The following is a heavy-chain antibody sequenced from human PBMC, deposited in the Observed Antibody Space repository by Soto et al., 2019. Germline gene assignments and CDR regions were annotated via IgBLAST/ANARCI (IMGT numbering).Heavy chain of an antibody. Sequence: VQLGQSGAEVKKPGSSVKVSCKASGGTFSRYAISWVRQAPVQGLERMGGIIPIVGTANYAQKFQGRVTIPADESTSTAYMELSSLRSEDTAVYYCAYIWEQQLVHWFDPGGQGALVTVSS. CDR2: IIPIVGTA. V-gene: IGHV1-69*01. D-gene: IGHD6-13*01. J-gene: IGHJ5*02. CDR1: GGTFSRYA. CDR3: AYIWEQQLVHWFDP.